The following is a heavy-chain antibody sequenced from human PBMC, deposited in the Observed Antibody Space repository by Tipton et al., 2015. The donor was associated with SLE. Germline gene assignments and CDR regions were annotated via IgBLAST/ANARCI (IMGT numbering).Heavy chain of an antibody. Sequence: TLSLTCTVSGGSISSSSYYWGWIRQPPGKGLEWIGSSYYSGSTYYNPSLKSRVTISVDTSKNQFSLKLSSVTAADTAVYYCARDHRDSSGIYFDYWGQGTLVTVAS. CDR1: GGSISSSSYY. V-gene: IGHV4-39*07. J-gene: IGHJ4*02. D-gene: IGHD3-22*01. CDR2: SYYSGST. CDR3: ARDHRDSSGIYFDY.